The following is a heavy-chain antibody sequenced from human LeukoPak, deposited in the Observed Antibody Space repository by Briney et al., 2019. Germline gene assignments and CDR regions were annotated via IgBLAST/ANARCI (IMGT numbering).Heavy chain of an antibody. CDR3: ARIRGWEGSRSYYYYYMDV. D-gene: IGHD1-26*01. CDR2: IYYRGST. Sequence: SETLSLTCTVSGASISTHYWSWIRQPPGKGLEWIGYIYYRGSTKHNPSLKSRVTISVDTSKNHFSLKLSSVTAADTAVYYCARIRGWEGSRSYYYYYMDVWGTGTTVTVSS. J-gene: IGHJ6*03. V-gene: IGHV4-59*11. CDR1: GASISTHY.